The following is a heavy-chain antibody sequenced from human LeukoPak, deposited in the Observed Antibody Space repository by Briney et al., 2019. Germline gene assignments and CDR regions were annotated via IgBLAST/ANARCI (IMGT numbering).Heavy chain of an antibody. D-gene: IGHD6-6*01. CDR3: AREYSSSAEYYYYMDV. Sequence: PGGSLRLSCAASGFTVSSNYMSWVRQAPGKGLEWVSVIYTGGSTYYADSVKGRLTISRDNSKNTLYLQMNSLRAEDTAVYYCAREYSSSAEYYYYMDVWGKGTTVTVSS. V-gene: IGHV3-53*01. CDR2: IYTGGST. J-gene: IGHJ6*03. CDR1: GFTVSSNY.